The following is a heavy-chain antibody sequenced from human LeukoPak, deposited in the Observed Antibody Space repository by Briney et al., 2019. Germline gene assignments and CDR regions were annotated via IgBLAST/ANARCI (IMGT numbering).Heavy chain of an antibody. CDR2: VSSSSSTI. V-gene: IGHV3-48*04. Sequence: GGSLRLSCAASGFTFSSYSMNWVRQAPGKGLEWVSYVSSSSSTIYYADSVKGRFTISRDNAENSLYLQMNSLRAEDTAVYYCARRSGHKTDDYWGQGTLVTVSS. CDR3: ARRSGHKTDDY. CDR1: GFTFSSYS. D-gene: IGHD3-3*01. J-gene: IGHJ4*02.